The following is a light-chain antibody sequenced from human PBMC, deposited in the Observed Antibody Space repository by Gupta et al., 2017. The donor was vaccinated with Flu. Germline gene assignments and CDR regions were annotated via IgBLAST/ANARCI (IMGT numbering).Light chain of an antibody. CDR3: QQYYWAPQLT. Sequence: LGERATINCKSSQSVLSTTNNKNYLAWYQQKPGQPPKLLIYWASTRESGVPVRFSGSGYGTDFTLTISSRQAEDVAVYYCQQYYWAPQLTFGGGTKVEIK. CDR1: QSVLSTTNNKNY. J-gene: IGKJ4*01. CDR2: WAS. V-gene: IGKV4-1*01.